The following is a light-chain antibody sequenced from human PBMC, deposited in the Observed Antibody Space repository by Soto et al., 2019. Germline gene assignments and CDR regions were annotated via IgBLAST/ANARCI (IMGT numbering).Light chain of an antibody. CDR3: QQRSTWPLT. J-gene: IGKJ4*01. Sequence: EIVLTQSPATLSLSPGDRATLSCRASQSIGIYLAWYQQTPGQSPRLLIYEASTRATGVPAKFSGTGSGTDFTLTISSLESEDFGIYYCQQRSTWPLTFGGGTRVEI. V-gene: IGKV3-11*01. CDR2: EAS. CDR1: QSIGIY.